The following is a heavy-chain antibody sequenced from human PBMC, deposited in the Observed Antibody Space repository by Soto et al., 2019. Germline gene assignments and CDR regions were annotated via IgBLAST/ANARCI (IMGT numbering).Heavy chain of an antibody. CDR3: AGTLHSEVTTAFDY. CDR1: GGTFSSYA. J-gene: IGHJ4*02. D-gene: IGHD4-17*01. V-gene: IGHV1-69*13. CDR2: IIPIFGTA. Sequence: SVKVSCKASGGTFSSYAISWVRQAPGQGLEWMGGIIPIFGTANYAQKFQGRVTITADESTSTAYMELSSLRSEDTAVYYCAGTLHSEVTTAFDYWGQGTLVTVSS.